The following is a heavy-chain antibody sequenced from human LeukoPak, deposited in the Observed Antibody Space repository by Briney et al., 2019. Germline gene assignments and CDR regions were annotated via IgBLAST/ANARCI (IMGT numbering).Heavy chain of an antibody. J-gene: IGHJ4*02. V-gene: IGHV1-24*01. CDR2: FDPEDGGT. CDR1: GYTLTELS. Sequence: ASVKVSCKVSGYTLTELSMHWVRQAPGKGLEWMGGFDPEDGGTIYAQKFQGRVTITADKSTSTAYVELSSLRSEDTAVYYCARGPDGYPFDYWGQGTLVTVSS. D-gene: IGHD5-24*01. CDR3: ARGPDGYPFDY.